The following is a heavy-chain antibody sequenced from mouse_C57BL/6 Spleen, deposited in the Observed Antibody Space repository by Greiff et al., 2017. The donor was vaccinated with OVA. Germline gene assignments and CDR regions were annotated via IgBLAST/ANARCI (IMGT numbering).Heavy chain of an antibody. Sequence: QVQLQQSGPGLVQPSQSLSITCTVSGFSLTSYGVHWVRQSPGKGLEWLGVIWRGGSTDYNAAFMSRLSITKDNSKSQVFFKMNSLQADDTAIYYCAKSPTPSTVGDYYAMGYWGQGTSVTVSS. CDR1: GFSLTSYG. V-gene: IGHV2-5*01. CDR2: IWRGGST. D-gene: IGHD1-1*01. J-gene: IGHJ4*01. CDR3: AKSPTPSTVGDYYAMGY.